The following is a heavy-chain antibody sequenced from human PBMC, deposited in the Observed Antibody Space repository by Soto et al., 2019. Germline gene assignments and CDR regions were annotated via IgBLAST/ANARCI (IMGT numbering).Heavy chain of an antibody. CDR2: IKTKPDDGTI. V-gene: IGHV3-15*01. D-gene: IGHD1-1*01. CDR1: GLIFSDVG. Sequence: GGSLRLSCAASGLIFSDVGITWVRQAPGKGLEWVGRIKTKPDDGTIDYAAPVRGRFTISRDDSKNTLYLQMTSLTPEDTGVYYCTTSNLGVDFWGPGTLVPVSS. CDR3: TTSNLGVDF. J-gene: IGHJ4*02.